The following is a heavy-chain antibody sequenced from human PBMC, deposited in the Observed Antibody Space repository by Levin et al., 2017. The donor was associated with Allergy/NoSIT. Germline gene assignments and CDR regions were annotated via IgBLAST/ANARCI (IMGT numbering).Heavy chain of an antibody. CDR2: VYYSGGT. V-gene: IGHV4-39*01. CDR3: AREGISVPGVVGY. CDR1: GDSISSGNYY. D-gene: IGHD6-19*01. J-gene: IGHJ4*02. Sequence: SETLSLTCTVSGDSISSGNYYWAWIRQPPETGLEWIGSVYYSGGTYYNPSLKSRVTISVDTSKNEFSLKLSSVTVADTAVFYCAREGISVPGVVGYWGQGTLVTVSS.